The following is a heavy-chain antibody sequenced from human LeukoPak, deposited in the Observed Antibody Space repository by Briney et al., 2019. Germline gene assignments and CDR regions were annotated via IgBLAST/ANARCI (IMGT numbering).Heavy chain of an antibody. CDR1: GASIRSSSYY. J-gene: IGHJ5*02. CDR2: VHHSGST. Sequence: PSETLSLTCIVSGASIRSSSYYWGWIRQSPGKGLEWIASVHHSGSTYDNPSLKSRVIISVDTSKNQFSLKLTSVSAADTAVYYCARRSTVAGRGRFDPWGQGTLVTVSS. CDR3: ARRSTVAGRGRFDP. V-gene: IGHV4-39*01. D-gene: IGHD6-19*01.